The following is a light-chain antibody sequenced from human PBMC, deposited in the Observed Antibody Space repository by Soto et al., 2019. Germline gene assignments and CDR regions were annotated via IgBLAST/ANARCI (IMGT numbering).Light chain of an antibody. J-gene: IGLJ1*01. Sequence: LTQPASVSGSPGQSITISCSDVGSYGVVSWYQQHPGKVPKLMIYDGTQRPSGVSDRFSGSKSANTASLTISGLQAEDEADYYCSLDAGPNTYVFGSGTKVTVL. V-gene: IGLV2-23*01. CDR3: SLDAGPNTYV. CDR1: DVGSYGV. CDR2: DGT.